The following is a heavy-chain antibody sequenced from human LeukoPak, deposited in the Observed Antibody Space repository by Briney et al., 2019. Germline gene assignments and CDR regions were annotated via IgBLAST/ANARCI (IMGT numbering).Heavy chain of an antibody. J-gene: IGHJ4*02. V-gene: IGHV1-18*04. Sequence: ASVKVSCKASGYTFTSYGISWVRQAPGQGLEWMGWISAYNGNTSYAQKLQGRVTMTTDTSTSTAYMELRSLRSDDTAVYYCARGGRSDYYGSGSYSDYWGQGTLVTVSS. CDR1: GYTFTSYG. D-gene: IGHD3-10*01. CDR3: ARGGRSDYYGSGSYSDY. CDR2: ISAYNGNT.